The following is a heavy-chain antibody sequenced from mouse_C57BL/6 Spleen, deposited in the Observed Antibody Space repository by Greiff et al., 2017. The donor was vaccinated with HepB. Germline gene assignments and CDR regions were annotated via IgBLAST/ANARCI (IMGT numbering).Heavy chain of an antibody. V-gene: IGHV1-64*01. CDR1: GYTFTSYW. CDR2: IHPNSGST. Sequence: QVQLQQPGAELVKPGASVKLSCKASGYTFTSYWMHWVKQRPGQGLEWIGMIHPNSGSTNYNEKFKSKATLTVDKSSSTAYMQLSSLTSEDSAVYYCAREGTGTYYFDYWAKAPLSQSPQ. J-gene: IGHJ2*01. CDR3: AREGTGTYYFDY. D-gene: IGHD4-1*01.